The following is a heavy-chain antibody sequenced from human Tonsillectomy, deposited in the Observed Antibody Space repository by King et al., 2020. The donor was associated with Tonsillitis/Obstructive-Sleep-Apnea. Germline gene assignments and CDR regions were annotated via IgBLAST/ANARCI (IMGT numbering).Heavy chain of an antibody. V-gene: IGHV4-31*03. D-gene: IGHD2-15*01. Sequence: QLQESGPGLVKPSQTLSLTCTVSGGSISSGGYYWSWIRQHPGKGLEWIGYIYYSGSTYYNPSLKSRVTISVDTSKNQFSLKLSSVTAADTAVYYCAREEVALGDAFDIWGQGTMVTVSS. CDR2: IYYSGST. J-gene: IGHJ3*02. CDR3: AREEVALGDAFDI. CDR1: GGSISSGGYY.